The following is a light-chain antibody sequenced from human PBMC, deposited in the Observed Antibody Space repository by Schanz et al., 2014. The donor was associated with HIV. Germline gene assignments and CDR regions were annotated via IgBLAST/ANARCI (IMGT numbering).Light chain of an antibody. CDR3: QQCVTYPYT. V-gene: IGKV1-5*01. Sequence: DIQMTQSPSSLSASAGDRVIITCRASQGISSWLAWYQQKPGTAPKLLIYAVSSLQSGVPSRFSGSGSGTEFTLTISNLEPDDFATYYCQQCVTYPYTFGQGTRLEI. CDR2: AVS. J-gene: IGKJ2*01. CDR1: QGISSW.